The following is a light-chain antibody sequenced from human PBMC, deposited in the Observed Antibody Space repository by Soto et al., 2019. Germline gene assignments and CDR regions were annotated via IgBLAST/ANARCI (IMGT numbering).Light chain of an antibody. CDR2: EVT. J-gene: IGLJ1*01. Sequence: QSALTQPASVSGSPGQSIAISCTGSSSDIGIYKYVSWYQQHPGKVPKLIIYEVTNRPSGVSNRFSGSKSGNTASLIISGLQAEDEADYYCSSYTTSSTRVFGPGTKLTVL. CDR3: SSYTTSSTRV. CDR1: SSDIGIYKY. V-gene: IGLV2-14*01.